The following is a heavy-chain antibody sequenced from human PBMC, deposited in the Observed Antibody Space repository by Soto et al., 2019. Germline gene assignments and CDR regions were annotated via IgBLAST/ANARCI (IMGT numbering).Heavy chain of an antibody. CDR2: INPNTGDT. Sequence: QVQLVQSGAEVKKPGASVKVSCKASGYTFTAFYLHWVRQAPGQGLEWMGWINPNTGDTNYAQKFQGWVTMTRDTSITTAYMDLSRLRSDDTAVYFCARDLGTVERGNSPDIWGQGTAVTVSS. J-gene: IGHJ3*02. D-gene: IGHD1-26*01. CDR1: GYTFTAFY. CDR3: ARDLGTVERGNSPDI. V-gene: IGHV1-2*04.